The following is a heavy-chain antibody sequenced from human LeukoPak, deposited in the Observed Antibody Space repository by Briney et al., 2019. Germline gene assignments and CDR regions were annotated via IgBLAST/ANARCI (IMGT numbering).Heavy chain of an antibody. J-gene: IGHJ4*02. CDR1: GGSVSSGGYY. CDR2: IYYSGST. CDR3: ARSAQTVTTFPLDY. V-gene: IGHV4-31*03. Sequence: SETLSLTCTVSGGSVSSGGYYWSWIRQHPEQGLEWIGYIYYSGSTYYNPSLQSRVTISVDTSKNQFSLKLSSVTAADTAVYYCARSAQTVTTFPLDYWGQGTLVTVSS. D-gene: IGHD4-17*01.